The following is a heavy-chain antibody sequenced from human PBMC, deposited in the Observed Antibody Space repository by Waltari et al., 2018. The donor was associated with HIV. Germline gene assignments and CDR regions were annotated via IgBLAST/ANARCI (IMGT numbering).Heavy chain of an antibody. V-gene: IGHV3-9*01. CDR1: GFTFDEFA. D-gene: IGHD1-26*01. CDR3: ARSEDGFTTRWHNWFDP. Sequence: EVQLVESGGKLVQPGKSLRLSCAASGFTFDEFAMHWVRQTPTNGLEWVSVVSWNGGAVAYADSVKGRFTISRDNAKNSLHLQMNSLRPEDTGLYYCARSEDGFTTRWHNWFDPWGQGTLVTVSS. J-gene: IGHJ5*02. CDR2: VSWNGGAV.